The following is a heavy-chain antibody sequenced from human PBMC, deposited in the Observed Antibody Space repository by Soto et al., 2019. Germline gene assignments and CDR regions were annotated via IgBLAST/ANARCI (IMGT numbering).Heavy chain of an antibody. V-gene: IGHV3-33*01. D-gene: IGHD2-15*01. J-gene: IGHJ5*02. CDR1: GFTFSSYG. CDR3: ARAGDCSGGSCYEFDP. CDR2: IWYDGSNK. Sequence: GGSLRLSCAASGFTFSSYGMHWVRQAPGKGLEWVAVIWYDGSNKYYADSVKGRFTISRDNSKNTLYLQMNSLRAEDTAVYYCARAGDCSGGSCYEFDPWGQGTLVTVSS.